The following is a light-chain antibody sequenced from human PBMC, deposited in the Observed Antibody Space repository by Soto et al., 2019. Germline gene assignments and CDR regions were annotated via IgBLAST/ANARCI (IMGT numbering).Light chain of an antibody. CDR2: ASS. Sequence: IQLTQSPSSLSASVGDRVTVTCRASQGIGTYLVWYQQKSGKAPTVLIYASSTLQTGVPSRFSGSGSGTEFTLTISSLQPDDFATYYCQQYNSYPITFGQGTRLEI. CDR1: QGIGTY. CDR3: QQYNSYPIT. J-gene: IGKJ5*01. V-gene: IGKV1-9*01.